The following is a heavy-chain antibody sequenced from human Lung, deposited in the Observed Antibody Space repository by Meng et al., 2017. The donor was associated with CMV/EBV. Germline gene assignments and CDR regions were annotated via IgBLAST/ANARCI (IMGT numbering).Heavy chain of an antibody. CDR3: ARAPYDFWSSYYYGMDV. J-gene: IGHJ6*02. D-gene: IGHD3-3*01. CDR1: GFTFSSYA. CDR2: IYSGGST. Sequence: GGSLRLXXAASGFTFSSYAMSWVRQAPGKGLEWVSVIYSGGSTYYADSVKGRFTISRDNSKNTLYLQMNSLRAEDTAVYYCARAPYDFWSSYYYGMDVWGQGTTVTVSS. V-gene: IGHV3-53*01.